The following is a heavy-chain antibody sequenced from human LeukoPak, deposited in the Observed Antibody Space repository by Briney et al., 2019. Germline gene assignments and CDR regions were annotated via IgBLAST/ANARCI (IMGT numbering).Heavy chain of an antibody. CDR2: IIPILGIA. CDR3: ARDRVERSSSSDDQSWFDP. D-gene: IGHD6-6*01. CDR1: GGTFSSYA. J-gene: IGHJ5*02. Sequence: GASVKVCCKASGGTFSSYAISWVRQAPGQGLEWMGRIIPILGIANYAQKFQGRVTITADKSTSTAYMELSSLRSEDTAVYYCARDRVERSSSSDDQSWFDPWGQGTLVTVSS. V-gene: IGHV1-69*04.